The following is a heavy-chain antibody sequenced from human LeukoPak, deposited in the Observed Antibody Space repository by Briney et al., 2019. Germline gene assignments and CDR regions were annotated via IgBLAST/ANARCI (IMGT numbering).Heavy chain of an antibody. CDR1: GYTFTSYD. CDR2: MNPNSGNT. J-gene: IGHJ4*02. D-gene: IGHD3-22*01. CDR3: ASTSYDSSGYIDY. Sequence: ASVKVSCKASGYTFTSYDINWVRQATGQGLEWMGWMNPNSGNTGYAQKFQGRVTMTRDTSISTAYMELSRLRSDDTAVYYCASTSYDSSGYIDYWGQGTLVTVSS. V-gene: IGHV1-8*01.